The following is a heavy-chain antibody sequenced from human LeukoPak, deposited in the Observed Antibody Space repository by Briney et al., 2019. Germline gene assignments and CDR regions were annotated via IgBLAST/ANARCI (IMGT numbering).Heavy chain of an antibody. D-gene: IGHD5-12*01. CDR2: IYSGGST. CDR1: GFTVSSNY. CDR3: ARDRSDSGYDWGVFDY. J-gene: IGHJ4*02. V-gene: IGHV3-66*01. Sequence: PGGSLRLSCAASGFTVSSNYMSWVRQAPGKGLEWVSVIYSGGSTYYADSVKGRFTISRDNSKNTLYLQMNSLRAEDTAVYYCARDRSDSGYDWGVFDYWGQGTLVTVSS.